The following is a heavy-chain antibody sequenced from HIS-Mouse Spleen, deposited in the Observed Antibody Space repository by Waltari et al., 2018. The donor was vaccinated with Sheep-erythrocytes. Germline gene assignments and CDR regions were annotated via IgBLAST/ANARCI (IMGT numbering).Heavy chain of an antibody. CDR2: IYHSGST. CDR3: ARDASSSSFDY. Sequence: QVQLQESGPGLVKPSETLSLTCTVSGYSISSGYYWGWIRLPPGKGLEWIGSIYHSGSTCYNPSLKSRVTISVDTSKNQFSLKLSSVTAADTAVYYCARDASSSSFDYWGQGTLVTVSS. J-gene: IGHJ4*02. V-gene: IGHV4-38-2*02. CDR1: GYSISSGYY. D-gene: IGHD6-6*01.